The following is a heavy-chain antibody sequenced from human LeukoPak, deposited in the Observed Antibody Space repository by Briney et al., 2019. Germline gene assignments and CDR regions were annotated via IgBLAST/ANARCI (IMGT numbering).Heavy chain of an antibody. V-gene: IGHV2-5*02. Sequence: SGPTLVNPTQTLTLTCSFSGFSLNANEVGVGWIRQPPGRALEWLAVICWDNIKRDNPSLRSRVTITKDTSKNQVVLTMTNMDPVDTATYFCAHAYTPSGTWGYFDKWGQGTLVTVSS. CDR3: AHAYTPSGTWGYFDK. D-gene: IGHD1-1*01. CDR1: GFSLNANEVG. CDR2: ICWDNIK. J-gene: IGHJ4*02.